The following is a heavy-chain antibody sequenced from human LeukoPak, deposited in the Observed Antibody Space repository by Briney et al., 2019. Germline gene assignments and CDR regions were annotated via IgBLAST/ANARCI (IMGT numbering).Heavy chain of an antibody. CDR1: GFTFSSYA. D-gene: IGHD3-22*01. J-gene: IGHJ4*02. CDR3: ARGLEGTYYYDSSGSIFDY. CDR2: ISYDGSNK. V-gene: IGHV3-30*04. Sequence: GGSLRLSCAASGFTFSSYAMHWVRQAPGKGLEWVAIISYDGSNKYYAGSVKGRFTISRDNSKNTLYLRMNSLGAEDTAVYYCARGLEGTYYYDSSGSIFDYWGQGTLVTVSS.